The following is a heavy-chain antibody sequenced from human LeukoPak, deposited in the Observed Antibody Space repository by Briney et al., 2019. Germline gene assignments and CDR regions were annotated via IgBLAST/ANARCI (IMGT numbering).Heavy chain of an antibody. Sequence: GGSLRLFCAASGFTFSNYAILWVRQAPGKGLEWVAVISYDGSSKNFADSVKGRFTISRDNSKNTLYLQMNSLRVEDTAVYYCARTGIAARPTVWFDPWGQGTLVTVSS. CDR2: ISYDGSSK. D-gene: IGHD6-6*01. CDR3: ARTGIAARPTVWFDP. J-gene: IGHJ5*02. CDR1: GFTFSNYA. V-gene: IGHV3-30-3*01.